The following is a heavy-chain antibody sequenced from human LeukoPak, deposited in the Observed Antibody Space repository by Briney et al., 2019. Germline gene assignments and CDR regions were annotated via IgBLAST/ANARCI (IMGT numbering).Heavy chain of an antibody. CDR2: ISGSGGST. CDR1: GFTFSSYA. D-gene: IGHD5-18*01. CDR3: AKAGGGYSYADFDY. J-gene: IGHJ4*02. Sequence: GGSLRLSCAASGFTFSSYAMSWVLQAPGKGLEWVSAISGSGGSTYYADSVKGRFTISRDNSKNTLYLQMNSLRAEDTAVYYCAKAGGGYSYADFDYWGQGTLVTVSS. V-gene: IGHV3-23*01.